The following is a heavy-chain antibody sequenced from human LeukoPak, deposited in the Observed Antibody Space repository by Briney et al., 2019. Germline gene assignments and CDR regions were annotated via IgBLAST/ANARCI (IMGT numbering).Heavy chain of an antibody. Sequence: ASVKVSCKASGYTFTSYDINWVRQAPGQGLEWMGWMNPNSVNTGYGQKFQGTGTMTRNTSISTAYMELSSLRSDDTAVYYCARGYDSSGYYFYYWGQGSLGTVSS. V-gene: IGHV1-8*01. CDR3: ARGYDSSGYYFYY. CDR2: MNPNSVNT. D-gene: IGHD3-22*01. J-gene: IGHJ4*02. CDR1: GYTFTSYD.